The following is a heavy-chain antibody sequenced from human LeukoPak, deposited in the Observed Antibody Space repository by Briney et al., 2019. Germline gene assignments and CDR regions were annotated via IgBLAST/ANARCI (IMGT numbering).Heavy chain of an antibody. CDR3: ARQYCSGGSCYSGVLYYYYYMDV. Sequence: SETLSLTCTVSGGSISSSSYYWGWIRQPPGKGLEWIGSIYYSGSTYYNPSLKSRVTISVDTSKNQFSLKLSSVTAADTAVYYCARQYCSGGSCYSGVLYYYYYMDVWGKGTTVTVSS. V-gene: IGHV4-39*01. J-gene: IGHJ6*03. CDR2: IYYSGST. D-gene: IGHD2-15*01. CDR1: GGSISSSSYY.